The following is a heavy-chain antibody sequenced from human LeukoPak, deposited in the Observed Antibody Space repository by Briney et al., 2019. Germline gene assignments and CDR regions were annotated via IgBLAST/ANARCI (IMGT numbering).Heavy chain of an antibody. D-gene: IGHD3-22*01. V-gene: IGHV3-9*01. Sequence: GGSLRLSCAAPGFTFDDYAMHWVRQAPGKGLDWVSGISWNSGSIGYADSVKGRFTISRDNAKNSLYLQMNSLRAEDTALYYCAKDIRGGDYYDSSGYYSTGGLDYWGQGTLVTVSS. CDR1: GFTFDDYA. CDR2: ISWNSGSI. J-gene: IGHJ4*02. CDR3: AKDIRGGDYYDSSGYYSTGGLDY.